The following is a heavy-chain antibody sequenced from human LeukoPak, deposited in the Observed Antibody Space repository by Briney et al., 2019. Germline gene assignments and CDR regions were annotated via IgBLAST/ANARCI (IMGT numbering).Heavy chain of an antibody. CDR1: GFTFSSYG. V-gene: IGHV3-30*02. CDR2: IRYDGGNK. Sequence: GGSLRLSCAASGFTFSSYGMHWVRQAPGKGLVWVAFIRYDGGNKYYADSVKGRFTISRDNSKNTLYLQMNSLRAEDTAVYYCAKHNSSGYYLFDYWGQGTLVTVSS. J-gene: IGHJ4*02. CDR3: AKHNSSGYYLFDY. D-gene: IGHD3-22*01.